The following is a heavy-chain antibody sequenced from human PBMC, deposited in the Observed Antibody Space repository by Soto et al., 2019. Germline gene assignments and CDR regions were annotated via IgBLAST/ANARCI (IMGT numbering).Heavy chain of an antibody. J-gene: IGHJ5*02. D-gene: IGHD3-10*01. CDR2: MNANVDAT. V-gene: IGHV1-8*01. Sequence: QVQLVQSGADVKKPGASVKVSCKASGFTFSTNDINWVRQAPGQGLQWMGWMNANVDATDSPQEFKGRVTMTWNASISTAYMELSNLKSDDTAVYYCAREVVDGSSLWLDPWGQGTLVTVSS. CDR3: AREVVDGSSLWLDP. CDR1: GFTFSTND.